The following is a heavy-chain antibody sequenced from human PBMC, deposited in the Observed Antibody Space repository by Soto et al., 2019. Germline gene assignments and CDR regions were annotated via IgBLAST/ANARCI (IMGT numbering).Heavy chain of an antibody. D-gene: IGHD1-20*01. CDR3: XRLNQEDYNGNRDWFDP. CDR2: ISYSGTA. V-gene: IGHV4-39*01. Sequence: SETLSLTCTLSGGSIRSSSSYWGWLRQPPGKGLEWIALISYSGTAFYNLSLKNRGAISVDTSKNQFSLTVHSVTAADTAVYYCXRLNQEDYNGNRDWFDPWGQGTLVTVSS. CDR1: GGSIRSSSSY. J-gene: IGHJ5*02.